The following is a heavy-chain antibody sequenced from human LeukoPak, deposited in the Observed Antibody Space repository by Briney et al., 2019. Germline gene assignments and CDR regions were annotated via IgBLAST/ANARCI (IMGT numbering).Heavy chain of an antibody. D-gene: IGHD3-10*01. CDR1: GYTFTSYG. CDR2: INTYNGNT. V-gene: IGHV1-18*01. Sequence: GASVKVSCKASGYTFTSYGISWVRQAPGQGLEWMGWINTYNGNTNYAQKFQGRVTMTTDTSTSTAYMEPRSLRSDDTAVYYCVRDDLVRGPGYWGQGTLVTVSS. CDR3: VRDDLVRGPGY. J-gene: IGHJ4*02.